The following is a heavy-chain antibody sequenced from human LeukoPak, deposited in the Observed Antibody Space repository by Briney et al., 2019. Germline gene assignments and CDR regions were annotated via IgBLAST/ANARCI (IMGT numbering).Heavy chain of an antibody. CDR1: GGTFSSYA. J-gene: IGHJ4*02. V-gene: IGHV1-69*13. CDR2: IIPIFGTA. Sequence: SVKVSCKASGGTFSSYAISWVRQAPGQGLEWMGGIIPIFGTANYAQKFQGRVTITADESTSTAYMELSSLRSEDMAVYYCARDGLRGSGSYYYFDYWGQGTLVTVSS. D-gene: IGHD3-10*01. CDR3: ARDGLRGSGSYYYFDY.